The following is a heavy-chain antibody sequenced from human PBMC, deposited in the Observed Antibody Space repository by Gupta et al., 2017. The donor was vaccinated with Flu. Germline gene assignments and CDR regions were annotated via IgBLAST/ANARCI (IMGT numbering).Heavy chain of an antibody. D-gene: IGHD3-10*01. J-gene: IGHJ4*02. CDR2: IAADDTVK. V-gene: IGHV3-7*01. CDR1: GFRFRSYW. CDR3: ARNRGWQQFDY. Sequence: EEQLVESGGGLVQPGESLRLSCAASGFRFRSYWMDWVRQAPGKGLEWVANIAADDTVKNYADSVKGRFTISRDDARDSLYLQMNSLRDEDTGIYFCARNRGWQQFDYWGQGALVTVSS.